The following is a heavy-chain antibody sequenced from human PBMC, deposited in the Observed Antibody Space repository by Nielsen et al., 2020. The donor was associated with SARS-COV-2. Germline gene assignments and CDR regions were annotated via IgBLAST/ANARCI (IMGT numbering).Heavy chain of an antibody. V-gene: IGHV3-23*01. CDR1: GFNFSSYT. Sequence: GESLKISCVGSGFNFSSYTMHWVRQAPGKGLEWVSGISGGGSTFYAESVRGRFTVSRENFRNTLYLEMNSLRVEDTALYYCASEVGGSYRDFDYWGQGILVTVSS. J-gene: IGHJ4*02. CDR3: ASEVGGSYRDFDY. CDR2: ISGGGST. D-gene: IGHD3-16*02.